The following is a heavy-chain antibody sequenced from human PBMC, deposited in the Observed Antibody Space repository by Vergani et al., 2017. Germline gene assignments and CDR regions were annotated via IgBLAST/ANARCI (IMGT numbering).Heavy chain of an antibody. V-gene: IGHV5-51*01. CDR2: IYPADSDT. J-gene: IGHJ4*02. CDR3: ARHTTYTDS. Sequence: EVELVQSGPEMRKPGGSLRISGTGSKSSFGTNWMDWVRQMPGKGLEWMGIIYPADSDTRYSPSFQGQVTISADKSISTAFLQWDSLKASDTALYYCARHTTYTDSWGQGTLVTVSS. D-gene: IGHD1-1*01. CDR1: KSSFGTNW.